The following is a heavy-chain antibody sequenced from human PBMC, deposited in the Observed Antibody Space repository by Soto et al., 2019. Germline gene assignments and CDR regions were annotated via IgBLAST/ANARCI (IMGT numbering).Heavy chain of an antibody. CDR1: GGSTSSYY. D-gene: IGHD2-15*01. CDR2: IYYSGST. CDR3: ADTPRY. J-gene: IGHJ4*02. V-gene: IGHV4-59*01. Sequence: SETLSLTCIVSGGSTSSYYWSWIRQPPGKGLEWIGYIYYSGSTDYSPSLKSRVTMSIDTSQNQVSLKLTSVTTADTAVYYCADTPRYWGQGTLVTVSS.